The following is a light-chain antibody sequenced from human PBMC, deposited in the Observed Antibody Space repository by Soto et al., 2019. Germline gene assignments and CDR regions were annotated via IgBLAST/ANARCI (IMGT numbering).Light chain of an antibody. V-gene: IGKV1-27*01. CDR2: AAS. J-gene: IGKJ3*01. CDR1: QAIRNN. CDR3: QKYNSVPFT. Sequence: DIQMTQSPSSLSASAGDRVTITCRASQAIRNNLAWYQQKPGKVPKVLIYAASTLQSGVPSRFSGSGSGTDFTLTINSLQPEDVATYYCQKYNSVPFTFGPGTKVDIK.